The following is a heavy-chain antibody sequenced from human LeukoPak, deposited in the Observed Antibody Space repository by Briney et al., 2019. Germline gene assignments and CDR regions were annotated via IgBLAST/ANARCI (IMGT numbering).Heavy chain of an antibody. CDR3: ARTTMVRGTYYMDV. D-gene: IGHD3-10*01. CDR1: GGSINSYY. J-gene: IGHJ6*03. CDR2: IHYSVST. V-gene: IGHV4-59*01. Sequence: SETLSLTCTVSGGSINSYYWSWIRQPPGKGLQWIGCIHYSVSTNYNPSLNSRVTISVDTSKNQFSLKLSSVTAADTAVYYCARTTMVRGTYYMDVWGKGTTVTISS.